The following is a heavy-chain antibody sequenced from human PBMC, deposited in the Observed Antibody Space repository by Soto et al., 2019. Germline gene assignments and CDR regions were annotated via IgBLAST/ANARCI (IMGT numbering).Heavy chain of an antibody. CDR3: ARDDILILANGSYDAFDI. D-gene: IGHD1-1*01. J-gene: IGHJ3*02. CDR1: GVTFSSYW. V-gene: IGHV3-7*01. Sequence: GGSLRLSGAASGVTFSSYWMHWVRQAPGKGLEWVANIKQDGSEKNYVDSVKGRFTISRDNAKNSLYLQMNSLRAEDTAVYYCARDDILILANGSYDAFDIWGPGTMGT. CDR2: IKQDGSEK.